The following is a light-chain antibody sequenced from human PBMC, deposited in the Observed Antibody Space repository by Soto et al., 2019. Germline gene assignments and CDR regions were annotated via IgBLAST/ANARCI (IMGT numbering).Light chain of an antibody. CDR1: QTVSSDY. Sequence: ENVLTQSPGTLSLSPGERATLSCRASQTVSSDYVAWYQQKPGQAPRLLIYDASTRATGIPDRFSGSGSGTDVTLTISRLEPEDFAMYYCQQYGGSPLVTFGGGTKVEIK. V-gene: IGKV3-20*01. CDR2: DAS. CDR3: QQYGGSPLVT. J-gene: IGKJ4*01.